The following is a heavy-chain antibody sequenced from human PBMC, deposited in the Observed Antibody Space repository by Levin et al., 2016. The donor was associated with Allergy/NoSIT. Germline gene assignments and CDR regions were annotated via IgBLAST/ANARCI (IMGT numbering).Heavy chain of an antibody. CDR2: ITASGST. Sequence: GESLKISCVGSGFTFLSYDMTWLRQVPGXGLEWVSTITASGSTSYAQSVMGRFTISRDNSKSTLRLQMKSLRVEDTAIYYCARDNGFYNWGQGSLVTVSA. V-gene: IGHV3-23*01. CDR3: ARDNGFYN. J-gene: IGHJ4*02. CDR1: GFTFLSYD. D-gene: IGHD2-8*01.